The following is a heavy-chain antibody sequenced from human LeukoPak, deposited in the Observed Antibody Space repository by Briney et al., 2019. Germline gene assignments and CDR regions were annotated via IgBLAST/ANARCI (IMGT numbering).Heavy chain of an antibody. CDR1: GFYLSIYE. J-gene: IGHJ3*02. Sequence: GGSLILSCVSSGFYLSIYEMHWARQLAGKGMEWVPANGTGGDTTYLGSVKGRFTISRENAKNSLYLQMNSLRVGDTAVYYCARVDVSSTWVPFDIWGQGTWVTVSS. CDR2: NGTGGDT. CDR3: ARVDVSSTWVPFDI. D-gene: IGHD2-2*01. V-gene: IGHV3-13*01.